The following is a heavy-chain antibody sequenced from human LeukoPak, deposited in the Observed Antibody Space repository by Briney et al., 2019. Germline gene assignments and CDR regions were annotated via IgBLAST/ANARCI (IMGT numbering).Heavy chain of an antibody. CDR1: GGSISSYY. V-gene: IGHV4-59*01. D-gene: IGHD3-3*01. CDR3: AREGSRDFWSGPVYYFDY. CDR2: TYYSGST. J-gene: IGHJ4*02. Sequence: SETLSLTCTVSGGSISSYYWSWIRQPPGKGLEWIGNTYYSGSTYYNPSLTSRVTISIDTSKNQLSLRLSSVTAADTAVYYCAREGSRDFWSGPVYYFDYWGQGTLVTVSS.